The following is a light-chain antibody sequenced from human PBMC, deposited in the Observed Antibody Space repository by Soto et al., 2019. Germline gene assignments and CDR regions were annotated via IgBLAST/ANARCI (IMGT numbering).Light chain of an antibody. CDR2: DAS. CDR3: QQGNKLPST. J-gene: IGKJ2*01. Sequence: DIQMTQSPSSLSASVGDRVTITCQASQEISNYLYWYQQKPGQAPKLLTYDASNLYKGLPPRFSGSCAWTDFTYTITSLQAEDIATYYGQQGNKLPSTFGPGTKLEI. V-gene: IGKV1-33*01. CDR1: QEISNY.